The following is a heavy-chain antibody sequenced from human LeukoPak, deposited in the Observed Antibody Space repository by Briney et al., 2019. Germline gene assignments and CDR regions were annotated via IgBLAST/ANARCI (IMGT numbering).Heavy chain of an antibody. Sequence: GGSLRLSCAASGFTFDDYAMHWVRQAPGKGLEWVSGISWNSGSIGYADSVEGRFTISRDNAKNSLYLQMNSLRAEDTALYYCAKDYGSGSYYYYGMDVWGQGTTVTVSS. CDR3: AKDYGSGSYYYYGMDV. J-gene: IGHJ6*02. CDR1: GFTFDDYA. CDR2: ISWNSGSI. V-gene: IGHV3-9*01. D-gene: IGHD3-10*01.